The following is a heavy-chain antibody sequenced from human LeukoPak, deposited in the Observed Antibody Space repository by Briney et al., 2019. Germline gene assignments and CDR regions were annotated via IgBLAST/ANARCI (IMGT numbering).Heavy chain of an antibody. J-gene: IGHJ4*02. CDR3: AGQPRYGPFDY. CDR2: INHSGST. V-gene: IGHV4-34*01. D-gene: IGHD5-18*01. Sequence: SETLSLTCAVYGGSFSGYYWSWIRQPPGKGLEWIGEINHSGSTNYNPSLKSRVTISVDTSKNQFSLKLSSVTAADTAVYYCAGQPRYGPFDYWGQGTLVTVSS. CDR1: GGSFSGYY.